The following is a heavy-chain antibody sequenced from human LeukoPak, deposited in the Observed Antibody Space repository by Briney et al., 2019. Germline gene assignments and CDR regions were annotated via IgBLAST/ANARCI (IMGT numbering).Heavy chain of an antibody. CDR3: ATRVYYYGSGSYHFDY. CDR1: GYTLTELS. J-gene: IGHJ4*02. CDR2: FDPEDGET. D-gene: IGHD3-10*01. Sequence: ASVRVSCKVSGYTLTELSMHWVRQAPGKGLEWMGGFDPEDGETIYAQKFQGRVTMTEDTSTDTAYMELSSLRSEDTAVYYCATRVYYYGSGSYHFDYWGREPWSPSPQ. V-gene: IGHV1-24*01.